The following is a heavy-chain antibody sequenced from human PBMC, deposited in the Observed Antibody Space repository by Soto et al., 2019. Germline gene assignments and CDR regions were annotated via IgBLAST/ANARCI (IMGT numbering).Heavy chain of an antibody. J-gene: IGHJ4*02. V-gene: IGHV4-30-2*01. Sequence: SETLSLTCVVSGGAISSGGYSWSWIRQPPGKGLEWIGYIYHSGSTYYNPSLKSRVTISVDRSKNQFSLKLSSVTAADTAVYYCARVGVEDYYDSSGYYSYYYFDYWGQGTLVTVSS. D-gene: IGHD3-22*01. CDR1: GGAISSGGYS. CDR2: IYHSGST. CDR3: ARVGVEDYYDSSGYYSYYYFDY.